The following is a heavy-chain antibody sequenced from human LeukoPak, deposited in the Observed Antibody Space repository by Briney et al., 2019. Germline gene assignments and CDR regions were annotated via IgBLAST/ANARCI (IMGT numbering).Heavy chain of an antibody. Sequence: SVKVSCKASGGTFSSYAISWVRQAPGQGLEWMGGIIPIFGTANYAQKFQGRVTITTDESTSTAYMELSSLRSEDTAVYYCARVKPAAGRGPRMDGLGYWGQGTLVTVSS. V-gene: IGHV1-69*05. CDR2: IIPIFGTA. CDR3: ARVKPAAGRGPRMDGLGY. J-gene: IGHJ4*02. CDR1: GGTFSSYA. D-gene: IGHD6-13*01.